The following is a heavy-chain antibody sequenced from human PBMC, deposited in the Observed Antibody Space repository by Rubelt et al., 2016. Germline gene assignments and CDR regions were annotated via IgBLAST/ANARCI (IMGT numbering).Heavy chain of an antibody. CDR3: ARSEEGGIGVAGTFFWTSYAMDV. D-gene: IGHD6-19*01. Sequence: RYWMHWVRQAPGKGLVWVSRINTDGSTSYADSLKGRFTISRDNAKNSLYLQMNSLRAEDTAVYYCARSEEGGIGVAGTFFWTSYAMDVWGQGTTVTVSS. J-gene: IGHJ6*02. CDR2: INTDGST. CDR1: RYW. V-gene: IGHV3-74*01.